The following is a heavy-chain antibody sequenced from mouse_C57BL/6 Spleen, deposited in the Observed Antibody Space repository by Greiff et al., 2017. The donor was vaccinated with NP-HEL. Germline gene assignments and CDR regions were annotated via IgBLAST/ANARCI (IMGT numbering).Heavy chain of an antibody. V-gene: IGHV1-53*01. CDR1: GYTFTSYW. CDR3: ARLLPYYYAMDY. J-gene: IGHJ4*01. Sequence: VKLQQPGTELVKPGASVKLSCKASGYTFTSYWMHWVKQRPGQGLEWIGNINPSNGGTNYNEKFKSKATLTVDKSSSTAYMQLSSLTSEDSAVYYCARLLPYYYAMDYWGQGTSVTVSS. CDR2: INPSNGGT. D-gene: IGHD1-1*01.